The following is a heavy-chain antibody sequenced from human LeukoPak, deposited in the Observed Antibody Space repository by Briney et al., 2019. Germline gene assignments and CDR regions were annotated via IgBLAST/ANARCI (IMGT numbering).Heavy chain of an antibody. V-gene: IGHV4-4*07. J-gene: IGHJ4*02. D-gene: IGHD6-13*01. Sequence: PSETLSLTCTVSGGSISSYYWSWIRQPAGKGLEWIGRIYTSGSTNYNPSLKSRVTMPVDTSKNQFSLKLSSVTAADTAVYYCARSGYSSSWYGEPFDYWGQGTLVTVSS. CDR3: ARSGYSSSWYGEPFDY. CDR1: GGSISSYY. CDR2: IYTSGST.